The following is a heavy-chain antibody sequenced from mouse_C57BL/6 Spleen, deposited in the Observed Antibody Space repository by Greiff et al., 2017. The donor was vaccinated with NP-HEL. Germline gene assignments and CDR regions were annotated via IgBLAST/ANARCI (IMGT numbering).Heavy chain of an antibody. J-gene: IGHJ4*01. D-gene: IGHD1-1*01. CDR2: IYPGDGDT. V-gene: IGHV1-82*01. Sequence: QVQLQQSGPELVKPGASVKISYKASGYAFSSSWMNWVKQRPGKGLEWIGRIYPGDGDTNYNGKFKGKATLTADKSSSTAYMQLSSLTSEDSAVYFCARIDYYGSYYYAMDYWGQGTSVTVSS. CDR3: ARIDYYGSYYYAMDY. CDR1: GYAFSSSW.